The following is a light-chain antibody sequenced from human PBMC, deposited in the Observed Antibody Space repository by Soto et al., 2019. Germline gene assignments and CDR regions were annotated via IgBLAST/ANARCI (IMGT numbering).Light chain of an antibody. CDR2: DAS. CDR3: QQRSNWPIT. Sequence: IVLMQSPGTLSLSPGERATLSCRASQSVSSSYLAWYQQKPGQAPRLLIYDASNRATGIPARFSGSGSGTDFTLTISSLEPEDFAVYYCQQRSNWPITFGQGTRLEIK. J-gene: IGKJ5*01. CDR1: QSVSSSY. V-gene: IGKV3D-20*02.